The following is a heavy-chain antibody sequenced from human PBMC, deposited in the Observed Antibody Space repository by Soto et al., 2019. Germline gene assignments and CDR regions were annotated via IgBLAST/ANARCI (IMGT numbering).Heavy chain of an antibody. D-gene: IGHD3-9*01. Sequence: GGSLRLSCAASGFTFSSYSMSLVRQAPGKGLECVSAISGSGGSTYYADSVKGRFTISRDNSKNTLYLQMNSLRAEDTALYYCAKEGAKTTWNFEVWGQGTMVTVSS. J-gene: IGHJ4*02. CDR3: AKEGAKTTWNFEV. V-gene: IGHV3-23*01. CDR2: ISGSGGST. CDR1: GFTFSSYS.